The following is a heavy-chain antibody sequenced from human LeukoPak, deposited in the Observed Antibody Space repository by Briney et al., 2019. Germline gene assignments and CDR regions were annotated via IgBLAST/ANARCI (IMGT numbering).Heavy chain of an antibody. V-gene: IGHV3-23*01. Sequence: GGSLRLSCATSGFTFSSYAMSWVRQAPGKGLEWVSAISGSGGSTYYADSVKGRFTISRDNSKNTLYLQMNSLRAEDTAVYYCAKDWFGSSGYSDYWGQGTLVTVSS. CDR1: GFTFSSYA. D-gene: IGHD3-22*01. CDR3: AKDWFGSSGYSDY. J-gene: IGHJ4*02. CDR2: ISGSGGST.